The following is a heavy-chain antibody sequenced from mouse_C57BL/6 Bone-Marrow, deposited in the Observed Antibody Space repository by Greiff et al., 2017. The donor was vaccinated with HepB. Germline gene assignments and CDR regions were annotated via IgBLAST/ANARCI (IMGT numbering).Heavy chain of an antibody. CDR3: ARPGDYDLYFDY. D-gene: IGHD2-4*01. V-gene: IGHV5-6*01. CDR1: GFTFSSYG. CDR2: ISSGGSYT. Sequence: EVMLVESGGDLVKPGGSLKLSCAASGFTFSSYGMSWVRQTPDKRLEWVATISSGGSYTYYPDSVKGRFTISRDNAKNTLYLQMSSLKSEDTAMYYCARPGDYDLYFDYWGQGTTLTGSS. J-gene: IGHJ2*01.